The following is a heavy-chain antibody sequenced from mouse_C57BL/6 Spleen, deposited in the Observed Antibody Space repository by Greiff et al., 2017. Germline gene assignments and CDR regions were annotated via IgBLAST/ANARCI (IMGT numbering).Heavy chain of an antibody. V-gene: IGHV3-6*01. CDR1: GYSITSGYY. CDR3: ARLLGAD. J-gene: IGHJ3*01. CDR2: ISYDGSN. D-gene: IGHD1-1*01. Sequence: EPGPGLVKPSQSLSLTCSVTGYSITSGYYWNWIRQFPGNQLEWMGYISYDGSNNYNPFLKNRISITRDTSKNQFFLTLNSVTTEDTATYYCARLLGADWGQGTLVTVSA.